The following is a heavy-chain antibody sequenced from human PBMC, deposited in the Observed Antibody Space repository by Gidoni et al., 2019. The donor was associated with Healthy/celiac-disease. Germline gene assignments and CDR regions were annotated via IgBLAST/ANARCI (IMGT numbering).Heavy chain of an antibody. J-gene: IGHJ4*02. V-gene: IGHV4-34*01. CDR2: INHSGSP. Sequence: QVQLQQWCAGLLTPSETLSLTCAVYGGSFSGYYWSWIRQPPGKGLEWIGEINHSGSPNYNPSLKSRVTISVDTSKNQFSLKLSSVTAADTAVYYCARGLNSSGWYSVFDYWGQGTLVTVSS. CDR1: GGSFSGYY. CDR3: ARGLNSSGWYSVFDY. D-gene: IGHD6-19*01.